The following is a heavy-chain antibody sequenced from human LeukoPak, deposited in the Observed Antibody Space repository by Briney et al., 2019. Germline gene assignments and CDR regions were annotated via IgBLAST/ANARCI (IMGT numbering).Heavy chain of an antibody. CDR2: IYYSGST. CDR1: GGSISSSSYY. D-gene: IGHD6-19*01. J-gene: IGHJ4*02. CDR3: ARLYSSGWYGDY. V-gene: IGHV4-39*01. Sequence: SETMSLTCTVSGGSISSSSYYWGWIRQPPGKGLEWIGSIYYSGSTYYNPSLKSRVTISVDTSKNQFSLKLSSVTAADTAVYYCARLYSSGWYGDYWGQGTLVTVSS.